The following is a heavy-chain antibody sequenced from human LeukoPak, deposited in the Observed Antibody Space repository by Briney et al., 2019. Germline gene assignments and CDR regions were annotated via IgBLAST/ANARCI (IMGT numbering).Heavy chain of an antibody. J-gene: IGHJ3*02. CDR1: GYTFTSYD. CDR3: ASGGPGPAHAFDI. Sequence: ASVKVSCKASGYTFTSYDVNWVRQSTGQGLEWMGWMNPNSGNTGYAQKFQGRVTMTRNTSISTAYMELSSLRSEDTAAYYCASGGPGPAHAFDIWGQGTMVTVSS. D-gene: IGHD7-27*01. CDR2: MNPNSGNT. V-gene: IGHV1-8*01.